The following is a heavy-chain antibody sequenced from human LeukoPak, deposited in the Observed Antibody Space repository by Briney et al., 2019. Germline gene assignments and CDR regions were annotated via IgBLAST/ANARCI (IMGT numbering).Heavy chain of an antibody. Sequence: PGGSLRLSCAASGFTFSSYAMSWVRQAPGKGLEWVSAISGSGGSTYYADSVKGRFTISRDNSKNTLYLQMNSLRAEDTAVYYCAKGFSVYDYVWGSYLPGYWGQGTLVTVSS. CDR2: ISGSGGST. J-gene: IGHJ4*02. CDR3: AKGFSVYDYVWGSYLPGY. CDR1: GFTFSSYA. D-gene: IGHD3-16*01. V-gene: IGHV3-23*01.